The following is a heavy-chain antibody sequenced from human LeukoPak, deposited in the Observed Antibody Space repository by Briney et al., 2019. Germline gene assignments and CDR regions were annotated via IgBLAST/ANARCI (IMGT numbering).Heavy chain of an antibody. D-gene: IGHD3-10*01. CDR2: ISYDGSNK. CDR1: GFTFSSYA. J-gene: IGHJ6*02. Sequence: GGSLRLSCAASGFTFSSYAMHWVRQAPGKGLEWVAVISYDGSNKYYADSVKGRFTISRDNSKNTLYLQMNSLRAEDTAVYYCARDSSVLLWFENMDVWGQGTTVTVSS. CDR3: ARDSSVLLWFENMDV. V-gene: IGHV3-30-3*01.